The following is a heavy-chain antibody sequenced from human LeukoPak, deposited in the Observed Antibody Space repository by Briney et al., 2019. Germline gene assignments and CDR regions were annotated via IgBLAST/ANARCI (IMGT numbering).Heavy chain of an antibody. J-gene: IGHJ3*02. V-gene: IGHV4-34*01. CDR2: ICHSGST. CDR3: ARAATLRDYGDFLGAFDI. Sequence: PSETLSLTCAVFGVTFSDYYWIWMRQAPGKGLEGIGGICHSGSTNYNPSLKSRVTTSLNTSRNQFSLQLSSVTDADTAVYYCARAATLRDYGDFLGAFDIWGQGTMVTASS. D-gene: IGHD4-17*01. CDR1: GVTFSDYY.